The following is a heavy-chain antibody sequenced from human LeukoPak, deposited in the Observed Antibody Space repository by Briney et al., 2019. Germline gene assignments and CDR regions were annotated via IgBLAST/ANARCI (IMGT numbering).Heavy chain of an antibody. D-gene: IGHD3-22*01. J-gene: IGHJ4*02. CDR2: ISSSSSTI. CDR1: GFSFSNYW. Sequence: GGSLRLSCAASGFSFSNYWMTWVRQAPGKGLEWVSYISSSSSTIYYADSVKGRFTISRDNAKNSLYLQMNSLRAEDTAVYYCARGGWYYDSSGYLDYWGQGTLVTVSS. CDR3: ARGGWYYDSSGYLDY. V-gene: IGHV3-48*01.